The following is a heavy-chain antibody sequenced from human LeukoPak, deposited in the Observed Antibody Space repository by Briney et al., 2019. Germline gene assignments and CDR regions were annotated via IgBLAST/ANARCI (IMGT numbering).Heavy chain of an antibody. Sequence: GGSLRLSCAASGFTFSSYAMSWARQAPGKGLEWVSTISGSAENTYYADSVKGRFTISRDNSKNTLYLQMNSLRAEDTAIYYCARAPRKFRGIIVTPLYYFDYWGQGALVTVSS. CDR1: GFTFSSYA. D-gene: IGHD3-10*01. V-gene: IGHV3-23*01. CDR2: ISGSAENT. CDR3: ARAPRKFRGIIVTPLYYFDY. J-gene: IGHJ4*02.